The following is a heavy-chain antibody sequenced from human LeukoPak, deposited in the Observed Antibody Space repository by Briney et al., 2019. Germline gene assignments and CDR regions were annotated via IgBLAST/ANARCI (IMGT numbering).Heavy chain of an antibody. Sequence: GGSLRLSCAASGFTFDDYAMHWVRQAPGKGLEWVSGISWNSGSIGYADSVKGRFTISRDNAKNSLYLQMNSLRAEDTAVYYCARGRGDILTGGHYYYGMDVWGQGTTVTVSS. V-gene: IGHV3-9*01. CDR3: ARGRGDILTGGHYYYGMDV. CDR1: GFTFDDYA. CDR2: ISWNSGSI. J-gene: IGHJ6*02. D-gene: IGHD3-9*01.